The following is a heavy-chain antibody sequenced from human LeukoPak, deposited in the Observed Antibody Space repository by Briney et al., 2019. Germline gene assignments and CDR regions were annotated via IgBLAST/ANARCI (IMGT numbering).Heavy chain of an antibody. Sequence: GGSLRLSCAASGFTFSDYYMSWIRQAPGKGLEWVSYISSSGGTIYYADSVKGRFTISRDNAKNSLYLQMNSLRAEDTAVYYYGAAPVVVTVFLGPTDAFDIWGQGTMVTVSS. CDR2: ISSSGGTI. V-gene: IGHV3-11*01. D-gene: IGHD3-22*01. CDR1: GFTFSDYY. J-gene: IGHJ3*02. CDR3: GAAPVVVTVFLGPTDAFDI.